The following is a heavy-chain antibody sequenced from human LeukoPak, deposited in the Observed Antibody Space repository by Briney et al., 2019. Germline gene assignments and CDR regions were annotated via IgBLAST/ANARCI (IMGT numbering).Heavy chain of an antibody. D-gene: IGHD3-22*01. CDR2: VGRSGVDT. CDR3: ARDRYYYDSSGYSQGDAFDI. V-gene: IGHV3-23*01. CDR1: GFTFSSYA. Sequence: GGSLRLSCVASGFTFSSYAVSWFRQAPGKGLEWVSTVGRSGVDTYYADSVRGRFTISKDSSKNTLQMNSLSAEDTAVYYCARDRYYYDSSGYSQGDAFDIWGQGTMVTVSS. J-gene: IGHJ3*02.